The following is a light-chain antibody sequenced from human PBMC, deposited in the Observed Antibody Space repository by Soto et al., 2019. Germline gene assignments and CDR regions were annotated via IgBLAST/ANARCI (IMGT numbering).Light chain of an antibody. V-gene: IGKV1-6*02. CDR1: QYISND. CDR3: LQDYSSPIT. CDR2: AAS. J-gene: IGKJ5*01. Sequence: AIQLTQSPSSLSASVGDRITITFRASQYISNDLCWFQQKPGKAPKLLIYAASILQTGVPSRFSGSGSGSAFSLTITSLQPEDFATYYCLQDYSSPITFGQGTRLEIK.